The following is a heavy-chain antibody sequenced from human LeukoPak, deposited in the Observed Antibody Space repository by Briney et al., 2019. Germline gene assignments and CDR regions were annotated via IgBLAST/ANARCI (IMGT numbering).Heavy chain of an antibody. Sequence: AGGSLRLSCAASGFTFSKYSMSWVRQAPGKGLEWVSSVSSSGAYTYYADSVKGRFTISRDNSENTVSLQMNSLRADDTAVYYCAEDRPCTTCSPSDYWGQGTLVTVSS. CDR3: AEDRPCTTCSPSDY. CDR1: GFTFSKYS. J-gene: IGHJ4*02. CDR2: VSSSGAYT. D-gene: IGHD2-2*01. V-gene: IGHV3-23*01.